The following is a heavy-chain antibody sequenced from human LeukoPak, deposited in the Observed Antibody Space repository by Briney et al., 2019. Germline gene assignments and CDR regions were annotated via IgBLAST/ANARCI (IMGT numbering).Heavy chain of an antibody. D-gene: IGHD2-2*01. CDR2: FTRNDETT. CDR1: GFTFSNSA. CDR3: AKSPSRRSTSGWDY. V-gene: IGHV3-23*01. J-gene: IGHJ4*02. Sequence: PGGSLRLSCAASGFTFSNSAMSWVRQAPGKGLEWVSGFTRNDETTSYADSVKGRSTISRDNSRDTLYLQTNSLTAEDTAVYYCAKSPSRRSTSGWDYWGQGTLVTVSS.